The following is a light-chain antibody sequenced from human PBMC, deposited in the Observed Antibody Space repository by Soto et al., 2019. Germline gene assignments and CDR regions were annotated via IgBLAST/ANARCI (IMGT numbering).Light chain of an antibody. V-gene: IGKV3-20*01. CDR3: QQYGGSPPLT. J-gene: IGKJ4*01. CDR1: QSISSRY. Sequence: EIVLTQSPNTLSLSPGERATLSCRASQSISSRYLAWYQQQPGQAPRLLIYCASSRATCIPDRFSGSGSGTDFTLTISRVEPEDFSVYYCQQYGGSPPLTFGGGTKVEIK. CDR2: CAS.